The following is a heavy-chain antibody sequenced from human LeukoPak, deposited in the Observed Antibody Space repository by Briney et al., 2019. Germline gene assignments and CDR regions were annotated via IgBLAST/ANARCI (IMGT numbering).Heavy chain of an antibody. CDR1: GYSFTSYW. CDR2: IYPGDSDT. V-gene: IGHV5-51*01. J-gene: IGHJ5*02. D-gene: IGHD6-13*01. CDR3: ARWGHLNSRLAAAGPNWFDP. Sequence: GESLKISCKGSGYSFTSYWIGWVRQMPGKGLEWMGIIYPGDSDTRYSPSFQGQVTISADKSISTAYLQWSSLKASDTAMYYCARWGHLNSRLAAAGPNWFDPWGQGTLVTVSS.